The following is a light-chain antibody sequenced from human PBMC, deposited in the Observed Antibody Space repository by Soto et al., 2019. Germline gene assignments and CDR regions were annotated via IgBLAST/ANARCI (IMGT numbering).Light chain of an antibody. V-gene: IGKV1-12*01. CDR2: DAS. Sequence: DIQGTQSPSSLSASVGDRVTITCQASDDIINSLNWYQQKPGKAPKLLIHDASILQTGVPSRFSGSGSGTDFTLTISSLQPEDFATYYCQQANSSPLTFGGGTKVDIK. J-gene: IGKJ4*01. CDR1: DDIINS. CDR3: QQANSSPLT.